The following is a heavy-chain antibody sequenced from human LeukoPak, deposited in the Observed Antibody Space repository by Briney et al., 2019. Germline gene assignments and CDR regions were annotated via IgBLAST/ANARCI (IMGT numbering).Heavy chain of an antibody. CDR2: ISFDGTTK. Sequence: PGGSLRLSCAASGFTVSTSVMHWVRQAPGKGLDWAAIISFDGTTKYYADSVKGRFTISRDSSKNTLFLQMDSLRVEDTAVYYCVKGKDLYGALDIWGQGTMVTVSS. CDR1: GFTVSTSV. V-gene: IGHV3-30*18. CDR3: VKGKDLYGALDI. D-gene: IGHD3-16*01. J-gene: IGHJ3*02.